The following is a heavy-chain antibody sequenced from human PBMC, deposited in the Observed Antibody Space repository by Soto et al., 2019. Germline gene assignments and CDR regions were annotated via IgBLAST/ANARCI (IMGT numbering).Heavy chain of an antibody. D-gene: IGHD3-10*01. V-gene: IGHV3-11*01. J-gene: IGHJ6*02. Sequence: GGSLRLSCAASGFTFSDYYMSWIRQAPGKGLEWVSYISSSGSTIYYADSVKGRFTISRDNAKNSLYLQMNSLRAEDTAVYYCARERVRGVIWLQYYYYGMDVWGQGTTVTVS. CDR1: GFTFSDYY. CDR2: ISSSGSTI. CDR3: ARERVRGVIWLQYYYYGMDV.